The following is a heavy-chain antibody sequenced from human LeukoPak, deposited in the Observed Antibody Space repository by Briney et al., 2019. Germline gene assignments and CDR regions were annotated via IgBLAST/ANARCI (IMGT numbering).Heavy chain of an antibody. Sequence: GGSLRLSCAASGFTFSSYAMSWVRQAPGKGLEWVSAISGSGGSTYYADSVKGRFTISRDNSKNTLYLQMNSLRAEDTAVYYCAKVPAPNYYDSSGYPDYWGQGTLVTVSS. CDR1: GFTFSSYA. CDR3: AKVPAPNYYDSSGYPDY. J-gene: IGHJ4*02. CDR2: ISGSGGST. V-gene: IGHV3-23*01. D-gene: IGHD3-22*01.